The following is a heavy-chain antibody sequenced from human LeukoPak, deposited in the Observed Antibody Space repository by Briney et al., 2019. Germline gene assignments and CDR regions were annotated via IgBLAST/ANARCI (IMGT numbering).Heavy chain of an antibody. D-gene: IGHD3-10*01. J-gene: IGHJ4*02. Sequence: GGSLRLSCAASGLSFSNYAMSWVRQAPGKGLEWVSSISSSSNYIYYADSVKGRFTISRDNAKNSLNLQMNSLRAEDTAVYYCARGPAMVRGVEGDWGQGTLVTVSS. CDR2: ISSSSNYI. CDR3: ARGPAMVRGVEGD. CDR1: GLSFSNYA. V-gene: IGHV3-21*01.